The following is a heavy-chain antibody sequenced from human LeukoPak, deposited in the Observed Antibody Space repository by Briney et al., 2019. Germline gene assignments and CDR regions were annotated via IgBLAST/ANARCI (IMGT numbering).Heavy chain of an antibody. V-gene: IGHV4-39*01. CDR2: IYYSGST. Sequence: PSETLSLTCTVSGGSISSSSYYWGWIRQPPGKGLEWIGSIYYSGSTYYNPSLKSRVTISVDTSKNQFSLKLSSVTAADTAVYYCARRGRDYYDSSGYYLGWGQGTLVTDSS. D-gene: IGHD3-22*01. CDR3: ARRGRDYYDSSGYYLG. J-gene: IGHJ4*02. CDR1: GGSISSSSYY.